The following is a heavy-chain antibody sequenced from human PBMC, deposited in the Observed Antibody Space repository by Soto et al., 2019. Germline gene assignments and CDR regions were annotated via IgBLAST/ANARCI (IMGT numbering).Heavy chain of an antibody. CDR2: IYYSGST. J-gene: IGHJ4*02. CDR3: ARVQGRGWYSSRKTDDY. CDR1: GGSISSGGYS. V-gene: IGHV4-30-4*07. Sequence: SETLSLTCAVSGGSISSGGYSWTWIRQPPGKGLEWIGYIYYSGSTNYNPSLKSRVTISVDTSKNQFSLKLSSVTAADTAVYYCARVQGRGWYSSRKTDDYWGQGTLVTVS. D-gene: IGHD6-13*01.